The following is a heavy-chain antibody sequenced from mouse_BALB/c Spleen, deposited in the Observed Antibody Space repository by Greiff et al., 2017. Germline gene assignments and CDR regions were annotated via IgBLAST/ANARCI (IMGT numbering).Heavy chain of an antibody. Sequence: EVQRVESGPSLVKPSQTLSLTCSVTGDSITSGYWNWIRKFPGNKLEYMGYISYSGSTYYNPSLKSRISITRDTSKNQYYLQLNSVTTEDTATYYCAREGVLRWYFDVWGAGTTVTVSS. V-gene: IGHV3-8*02. J-gene: IGHJ1*01. CDR1: GDSITSGY. CDR3: AREGVLRWYFDV. CDR2: ISYSGST. D-gene: IGHD1-1*01.